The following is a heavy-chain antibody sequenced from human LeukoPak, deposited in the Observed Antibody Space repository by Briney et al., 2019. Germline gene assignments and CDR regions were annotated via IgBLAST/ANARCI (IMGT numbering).Heavy chain of an antibody. CDR1: GFTFSSYG. V-gene: IGHV3-30*02. CDR3: AKGHTAMVSNYYYYMDV. Sequence: PGGSLRLSCAASGFTFSSYGMHWVRQAPGKWLEWVAFIRYDGSNKYYADSVKGRFTISRDNSKNTLYLQMNSLRAEDTAVYYCAKGHTAMVSNYYYYMDVWGKGTTVTVSS. D-gene: IGHD5-18*01. J-gene: IGHJ6*03. CDR2: IRYDGSNK.